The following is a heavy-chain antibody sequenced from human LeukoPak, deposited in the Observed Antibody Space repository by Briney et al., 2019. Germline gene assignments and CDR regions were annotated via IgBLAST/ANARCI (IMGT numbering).Heavy chain of an antibody. CDR3: ASSEAMVESRYFDL. V-gene: IGHV3-30-3*01. D-gene: IGHD5-18*01. CDR1: GFTFSSYA. J-gene: IGHJ2*01. CDR2: ISYDGSNK. Sequence: GSPRPSRAASGFTFSSYAMHWVRQAPGKGLEWVSVISYDGSNKYYADSVKGRFTISRDNSKNTLYLQMNSLRAEDTAVYYCASSEAMVESRYFDLWGRDTLVTVSS.